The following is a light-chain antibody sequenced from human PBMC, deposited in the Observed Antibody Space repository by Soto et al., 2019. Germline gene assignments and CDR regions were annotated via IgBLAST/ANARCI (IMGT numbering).Light chain of an antibody. J-gene: IGLJ1*01. CDR1: NTDVGQGKS. Sequence: QSVLTPPSSLSGSRGQSITISCFGRNTDVGQGKSVSWYQQGPGKAPKLLIFEVTNRPSGISSRFSGSRSGNTASLTISGLQPDDEGDYYCVSYTDTDTLVFGTGTKVTVL. CDR3: VSYTDTDTLV. V-gene: IGLV2-14*01. CDR2: EVT.